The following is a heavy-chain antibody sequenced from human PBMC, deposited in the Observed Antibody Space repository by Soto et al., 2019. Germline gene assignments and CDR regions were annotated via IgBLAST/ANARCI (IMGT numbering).Heavy chain of an antibody. V-gene: IGHV3-23*01. CDR3: AKKTYDFWSGSSLWGGYFDY. Sequence: GGYVRIACAASGFTFSSYAMSWVRQAPGKGLEWVSAISGSVGSTYYADSVKGRFTISRDNSKNTLYLQMNSLRAEDTAVYYCAKKTYDFWSGSSLWGGYFDYSCQGTLVTGS. CDR1: GFTFSSYA. CDR2: ISGSVGST. J-gene: IGHJ4*02. D-gene: IGHD3-3*01.